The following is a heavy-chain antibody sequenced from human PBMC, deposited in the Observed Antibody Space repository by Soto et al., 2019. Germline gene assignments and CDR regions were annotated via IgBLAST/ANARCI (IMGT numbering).Heavy chain of an antibody. CDR2: ISSRSDI. J-gene: IGHJ6*02. D-gene: IGHD2-2*02. CDR3: AREYTAWPLAYGLDV. Sequence: LRLSCVGSGFTFSNYSINWVRQAPGKGLEWVSSISSRSDIYYADSVKGRFTISRDNAKNSVSLQMNSLRAEDTAVYYCAREYTAWPLAYGLDVWGQGTTATVSS. CDR1: GFTFSNYS. V-gene: IGHV3-21*01.